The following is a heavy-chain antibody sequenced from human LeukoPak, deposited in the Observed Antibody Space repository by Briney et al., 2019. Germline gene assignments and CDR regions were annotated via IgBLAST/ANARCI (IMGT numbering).Heavy chain of an antibody. CDR3: ARRGGSGRSFDY. Sequence: SETLSLTCTVSGGSISSSSYYWGWLRQPPGKGLEWIGSIYSSGSTYYNPSLNSRVTISVETSKNQFSLNLRSVPASDTAVYYCARRGGSGRSFDYWGQGILVTVSS. J-gene: IGHJ4*02. CDR2: IYSSGST. V-gene: IGHV4-39*01. D-gene: IGHD3-10*01. CDR1: GGSISSSSYY.